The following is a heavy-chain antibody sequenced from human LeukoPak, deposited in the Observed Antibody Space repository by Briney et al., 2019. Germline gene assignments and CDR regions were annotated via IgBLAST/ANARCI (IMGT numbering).Heavy chain of an antibody. J-gene: IGHJ4*02. CDR2: ISSSSSYI. Sequence: GGSLRLSCAASGFTFSSYSMNWVRQAPGKGLEWVSSISSSSSYIYYADSVKGRFTISRDNAKNSLYLQMNSLRAEDTAVYYCAGAYCSGGSCSDDYWGQGTLVTVSS. CDR1: GFTFSSYS. V-gene: IGHV3-21*01. CDR3: AGAYCSGGSCSDDY. D-gene: IGHD2-15*01.